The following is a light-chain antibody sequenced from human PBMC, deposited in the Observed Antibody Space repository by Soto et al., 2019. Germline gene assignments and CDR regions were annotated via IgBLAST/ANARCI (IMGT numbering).Light chain of an antibody. CDR2: DIS. V-gene: IGKV3-15*01. CDR3: QQYNNWPS. CDR1: QTVSRN. J-gene: IGKJ5*01. Sequence: EVVMTQSPATLSVSPGERATLSCRASQTVSRNLAWYQQRPGQAPRLLIYDISNRATGVPARFSGSGSETEFTLTIRRLQSEDFADYFCQQYNNWPSFGQGKRLEIK.